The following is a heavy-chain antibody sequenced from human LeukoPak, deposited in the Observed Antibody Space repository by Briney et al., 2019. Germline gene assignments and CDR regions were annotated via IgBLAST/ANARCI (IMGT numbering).Heavy chain of an antibody. CDR3: ARARYGDYPDY. J-gene: IGHJ4*02. Sequence: GGPLRLSCAASGFTFSDYYMSWIRQAPGKGLEGVSYISSSSSYTNYADSVKGRFTISRDNAKNSLYLQMNSLRAEDTAVYYCARARYGDYPDYWGQGTLVTVSS. CDR2: ISSSSSYT. V-gene: IGHV3-11*06. CDR1: GFTFSDYY. D-gene: IGHD4-17*01.